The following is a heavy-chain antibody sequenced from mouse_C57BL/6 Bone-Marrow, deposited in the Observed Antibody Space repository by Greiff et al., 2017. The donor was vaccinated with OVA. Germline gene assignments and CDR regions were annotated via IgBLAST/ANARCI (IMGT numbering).Heavy chain of an antibody. CDR1: GFTFSSYG. D-gene: IGHD1-1*01. J-gene: IGHJ1*03. CDR3: ARRMPYGSSYDWYFDV. CDR2: ISSGGSYT. Sequence: EVKVVESGGDLVKPGGSLKLSCAASGFTFSSYGMSWVRQTPDKRLEWVATISSGGSYTYYPDSVKGRFTISRDNAKNTLYLQMSSLKSEDTAMYYCARRMPYGSSYDWYFDVWGTGTTVTVSS. V-gene: IGHV5-6*02.